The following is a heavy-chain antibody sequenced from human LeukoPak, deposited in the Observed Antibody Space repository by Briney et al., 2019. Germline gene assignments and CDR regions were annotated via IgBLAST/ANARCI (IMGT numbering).Heavy chain of an antibody. J-gene: IGHJ4*02. Sequence: GGSLRLSCAASGFTFSGHSMTWVRQAPGKGLEWVANINLDGSERFYVDFVKGRFTISRDNAKNSLYLQMNRPTPEDTAFYFCAKDRRVRGVISTLDSWGQGTLVTVSS. CDR1: GFTFSGHS. CDR2: INLDGSER. CDR3: AKDRRVRGVISTLDS. D-gene: IGHD3-10*01. V-gene: IGHV3-7*03.